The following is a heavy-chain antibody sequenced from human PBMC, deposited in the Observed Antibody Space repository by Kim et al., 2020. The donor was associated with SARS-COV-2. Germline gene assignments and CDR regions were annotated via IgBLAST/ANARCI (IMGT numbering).Heavy chain of an antibody. Sequence: IYYADTVTGRFTISRDHAKNSLYLQMNSLRAEDTAVYYCARVVGATDLDYWGQGTLVTVSS. D-gene: IGHD1-26*01. CDR3: ARVVGATDLDY. J-gene: IGHJ4*02. CDR2: I. V-gene: IGHV3-48*03.